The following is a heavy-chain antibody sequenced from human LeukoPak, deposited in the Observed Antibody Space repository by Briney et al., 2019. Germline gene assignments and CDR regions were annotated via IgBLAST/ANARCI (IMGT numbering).Heavy chain of an antibody. Sequence: ASVKNSCKASGYTFTSYYMHWVREAPGQGLEWMGIINPSGGSTSYAQKFQGRVTMTRDMSTSTVYMELSSLRSEDTAVYYCARDPQPYYFDYWGQGTLVTVSS. CDR1: GYTFTSYY. V-gene: IGHV1-46*01. CDR3: ARDPQPYYFDY. J-gene: IGHJ4*02. CDR2: INPSGGST. D-gene: IGHD1-14*01.